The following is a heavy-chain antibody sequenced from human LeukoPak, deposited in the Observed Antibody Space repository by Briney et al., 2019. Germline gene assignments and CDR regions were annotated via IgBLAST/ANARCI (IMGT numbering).Heavy chain of an antibody. CDR1: GGSITGYY. J-gene: IGHJ5*02. CDR3: ARLTKFLTTYYPTP. V-gene: IGHV4-59*08. CDR2: IFSSGST. D-gene: IGHD2/OR15-2a*01. Sequence: SETLSLTCTVSGGSITGYYWSWIRQPPGQGLEWVGYIFSSGSTNYNPSLKSRVTISLDTSKSQFSLKLISVTASDTAVYYCARLTKFLTTYYPTPWGQGTLVTVSS.